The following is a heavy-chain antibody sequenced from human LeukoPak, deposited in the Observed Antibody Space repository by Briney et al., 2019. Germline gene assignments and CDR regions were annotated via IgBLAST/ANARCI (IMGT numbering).Heavy chain of an antibody. D-gene: IGHD3-22*01. Sequence: ASVKVSCKASGYTFTSYGISWVRQAPGQGLEWMGWISAYNGNTNYAQKLQGRVTMTTDTSTSTAYMELRSLRSDDTAVYYCARVKPYYYDSSGSSDYWGQGTLVTVSS. J-gene: IGHJ4*02. CDR1: GYTFTSYG. CDR3: ARVKPYYYDSSGSSDY. CDR2: ISAYNGNT. V-gene: IGHV1-18*01.